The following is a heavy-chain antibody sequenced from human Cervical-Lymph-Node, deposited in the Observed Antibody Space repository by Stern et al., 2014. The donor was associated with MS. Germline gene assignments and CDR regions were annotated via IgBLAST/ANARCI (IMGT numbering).Heavy chain of an antibody. J-gene: IGHJ6*02. D-gene: IGHD1-26*01. CDR2: IIPIFGTA. CDR3: ARAISFIVGASYYYYGMDV. CDR1: GGTFSSYA. V-gene: IGHV1-69*01. Sequence: QLVQSGAEVKKPGSSVKVSCKASGGTFSSYAITWVRQAPGQGLEWMGGIIPIFGTANYAQKFQGRVTITADESTSTAYMELSSLRSEDTAVYYCARAISFIVGASYYYYGMDVWGQGTTVTVSS.